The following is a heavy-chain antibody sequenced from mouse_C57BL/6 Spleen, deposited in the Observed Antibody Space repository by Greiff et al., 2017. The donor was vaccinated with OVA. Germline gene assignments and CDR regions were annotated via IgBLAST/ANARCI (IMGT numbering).Heavy chain of an antibody. CDR3: TEGGLWLRQAMDY. CDR1: GFTFSNYW. D-gene: IGHD2-2*01. J-gene: IGHJ4*01. Sequence: EVKLMESGGGLVQPGGSMKLSCVASGFTFSNYWMNWVRQSPEKGLEWVAQIRLKSDNYATHYAESVKGRFTISRDDSKSSVYLQMNNLRAEDTGIYYCTEGGLWLRQAMDYWGQGTSVTVSS. CDR2: IRLKSDNYAT. V-gene: IGHV6-3*01.